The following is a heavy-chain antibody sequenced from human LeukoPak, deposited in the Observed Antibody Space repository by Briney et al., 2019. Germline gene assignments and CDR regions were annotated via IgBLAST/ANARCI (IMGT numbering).Heavy chain of an antibody. CDR3: VRGPHREYLEQWLTGQFGY. Sequence: GGSLRLSCAASGFTFSSYWMSWVRQAPGKGLEWVANIKQDGSEKYYVDSVKGRFTISRDNAKNSLYLQMNSLRAEDTAVYYCVRGPHREYLEQWLTGQFGYWGQGTLVTVSS. J-gene: IGHJ4*02. CDR2: IKQDGSEK. D-gene: IGHD6-19*01. V-gene: IGHV3-7*03. CDR1: GFTFSSYW.